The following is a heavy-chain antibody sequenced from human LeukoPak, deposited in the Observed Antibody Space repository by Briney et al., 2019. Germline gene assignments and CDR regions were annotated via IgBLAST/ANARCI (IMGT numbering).Heavy chain of an antibody. D-gene: IGHD1-26*01. V-gene: IGHV4-59*01. CDR2: IYYSGST. J-gene: IGHJ4*02. CDR3: AKAPGVVGPTTDYFDY. Sequence: SETLSLTCTVSGGSISSYYWSWIRQPPGQGLEWIGYIYYSGSTNYNPSLKSRVTISVDTSKNQFSLKLSSVTAADTAVYYCAKAPGVVGPTTDYFDYWGQGTLVTVSS. CDR1: GGSISSYY.